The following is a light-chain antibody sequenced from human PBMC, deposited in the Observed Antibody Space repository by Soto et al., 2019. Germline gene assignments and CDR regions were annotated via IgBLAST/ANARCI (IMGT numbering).Light chain of an antibody. Sequence: GRSIMKKNVSWYQQVPGTAAKVLIYXXXXXXXXXXXXFXXSXXCTSATLGITGLQTGDEADYYCGTWDRTLSTSYVFGTGTKVTVL. CDR1: GRSIMKKN. J-gene: IGLJ1*01. V-gene: IGLV1-51*01. CDR3: GTWDRTLSTSYV. CDR2: XXX.